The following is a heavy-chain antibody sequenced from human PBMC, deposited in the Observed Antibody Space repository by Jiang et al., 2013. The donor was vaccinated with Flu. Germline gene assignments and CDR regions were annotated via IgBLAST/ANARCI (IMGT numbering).Heavy chain of an antibody. Sequence: GPGLVKPSETLSLTCTVSGGSISNSFWSWIRQPQGKGLEWVGYISNTGRTNYNPSLKSRVTISTDTSKNQVSLKINSVTAADTAVYYCARDMSGSYFTYDLWGQGTLVTVSS. V-gene: IGHV4-59*01. CDR2: ISNTGRT. CDR3: ARDMSGSYFTYDL. J-gene: IGHJ5*02. D-gene: IGHD1-26*01. CDR1: GGSISNSF.